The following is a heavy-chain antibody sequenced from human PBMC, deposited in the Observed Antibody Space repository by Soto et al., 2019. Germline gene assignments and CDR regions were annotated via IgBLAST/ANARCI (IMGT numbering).Heavy chain of an antibody. CDR2: IYHSGST. CDR3: ARDRYDILTGYYYGMDV. CDR1: GGSISSGGYS. J-gene: IGHJ6*02. D-gene: IGHD3-9*01. V-gene: IGHV4-30-2*01. Sequence: KPSETLSLTCAVSGGSISSGGYSWSWIRQPPGKGLEWIGYIYHSGSTYYNPSLKSRVTISVDRSKNQFSLKLSSVTAADTAVYYCARDRYDILTGYYYGMDVWGQGTTVTVSS.